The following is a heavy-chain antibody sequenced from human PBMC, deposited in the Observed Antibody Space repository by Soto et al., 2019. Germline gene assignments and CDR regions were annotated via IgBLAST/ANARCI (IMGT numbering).Heavy chain of an antibody. CDR2: IIPIFGTA. D-gene: IGHD2-2*01. V-gene: IGHV1-69*13. CDR3: ARDRYCSSTSCYLPFDI. CDR1: GGTFSSYA. J-gene: IGHJ3*02. Sequence: SVKVSCKASGGTFSSYAISWVRQAPGQGLEWMGGIIPIFGTANYAQKFQGRVTITADESTSTAYMELSSLRSEDTAVYYCARDRYCSSTSCYLPFDIWGQGTMVTVSS.